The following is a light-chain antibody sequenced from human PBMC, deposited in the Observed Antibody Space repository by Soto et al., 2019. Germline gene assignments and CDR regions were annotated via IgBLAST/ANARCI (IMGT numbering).Light chain of an antibody. CDR2: TAS. J-gene: IGKJ5*01. Sequence: DIQMTQSPSSVSASIGDRVTITCRASQDIGRWLGWYQQKPGKAPKLLIYTASSLQSGVPSRFSCSGSWTDFTLTISSLQPEDFAIYFCQQVHTFPPAFGQGTRLEIK. CDR3: QQVHTFPPA. V-gene: IGKV1-12*01. CDR1: QDIGRW.